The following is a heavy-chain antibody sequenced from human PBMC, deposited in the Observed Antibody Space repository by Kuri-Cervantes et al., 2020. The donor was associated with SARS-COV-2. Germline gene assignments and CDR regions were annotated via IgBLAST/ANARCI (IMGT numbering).Heavy chain of an antibody. CDR2: ISSSGSTI. CDR3: ARANVVAPAAMGFDP. Sequence: GESLKISCAASGFTFSDYYMSWIRQAPGKGLEWVSYISSSGSTIYYADSVKGRFTISRDNAKNSLYLQMNSLRAEDTAVYYCARANVVAPAAMGFDPWGQGTLVTVSS. CDR1: GFTFSDYY. V-gene: IGHV3-11*04. J-gene: IGHJ5*02. D-gene: IGHD2-2*01.